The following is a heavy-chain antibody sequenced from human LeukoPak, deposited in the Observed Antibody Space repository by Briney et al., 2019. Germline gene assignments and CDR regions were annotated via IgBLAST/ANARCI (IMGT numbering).Heavy chain of an antibody. CDR2: IRQDGNIK. Sequence: PGGSLRLSCAASGFPFNSYWMTWVRQAPGKGLQWVANIRQDGNIKYYVDSVKGRFTISRDNAMNSLYLQMNSLRAEDTAVYYCARALRYTWSSWYKKRAYYFDYWGQGTLVTVSS. CDR3: ARALRYTWSSWYKKRAYYFDY. CDR1: GFPFNSYW. J-gene: IGHJ4*02. V-gene: IGHV3-7*03. D-gene: IGHD6-13*01.